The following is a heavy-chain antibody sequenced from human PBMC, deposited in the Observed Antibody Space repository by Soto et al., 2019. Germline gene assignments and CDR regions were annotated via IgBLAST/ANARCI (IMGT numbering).Heavy chain of an antibody. D-gene: IGHD4-17*01. J-gene: IGHJ4*02. Sequence: TSETLSLTCAVSSGSISSSNWWSWVRQPPGKGLEWIGEIYHSGSTNYNPSLKSRVTISVDKSKNQFSLKLSSVTAAGTAVYYCARIDYGDYYFDYWGQGTLVTVSS. V-gene: IGHV4-4*02. CDR1: SGSISSSNW. CDR2: IYHSGST. CDR3: ARIDYGDYYFDY.